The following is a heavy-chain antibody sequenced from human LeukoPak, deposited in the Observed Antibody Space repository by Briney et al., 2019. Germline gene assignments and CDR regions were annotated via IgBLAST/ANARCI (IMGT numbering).Heavy chain of an antibody. V-gene: IGHV3-66*01. J-gene: IGHJ4*02. CDR1: GFFVGNNH. CDR3: ARGAYYGSAQKFDY. CDR2: IYNSGTT. D-gene: IGHD3-10*01. Sequence: GESLRLSCAVSGFFVGNNHLAWVRQAPGKGLECVSTIYNSGTTFFADSVKGRFTIFRDNSKNTVYLQMNSLRAGDTAVYYCARGAYYGSAQKFDYWGQGTLVTVSS.